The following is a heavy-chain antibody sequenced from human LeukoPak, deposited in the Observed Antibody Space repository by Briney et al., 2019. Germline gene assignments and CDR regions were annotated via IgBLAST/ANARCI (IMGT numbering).Heavy chain of an antibody. Sequence: GGSLRLSCAASGFTFSDYYMTWIRQAPGKGLEWISYIGYSATTVYYADSVRGRFTISRDDAKNSLFLQMDSLRAEDTAVYYCARTLAVANHWGQGTLVTVSS. CDR2: IGYSATTV. CDR1: GFTFSDYY. V-gene: IGHV3-11*01. CDR3: ARTLAVANH. J-gene: IGHJ5*02. D-gene: IGHD6-19*01.